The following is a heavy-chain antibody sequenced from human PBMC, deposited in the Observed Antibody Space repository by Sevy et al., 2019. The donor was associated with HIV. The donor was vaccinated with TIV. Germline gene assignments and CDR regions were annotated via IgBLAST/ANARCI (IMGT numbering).Heavy chain of an antibody. CDR1: GGSVSSGSYY. D-gene: IGHD3-10*01. CDR2: SYYSGST. Sequence: SETLSLTCTVSGGSVSSGSYYWSWIRQPPGKGLEWIGYSYYSGSTNYNPSLKSRVTISVDTSKNQFSRKLSSVTAADTAVYYCARGSNYYGSGSYGTRGGVDYWGQGTLVTVSS. J-gene: IGHJ4*02. V-gene: IGHV4-61*01. CDR3: ARGSNYYGSGSYGTRGGVDY.